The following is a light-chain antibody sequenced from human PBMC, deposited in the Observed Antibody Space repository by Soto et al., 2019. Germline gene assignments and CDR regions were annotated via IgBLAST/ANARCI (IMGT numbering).Light chain of an antibody. J-gene: IGKJ2*01. CDR1: QSVGGD. V-gene: IGKV3-15*01. Sequence: EVVMTQSPVTLSVSPGERATLSCRASQSVGGDLAWYQQTPGQTPRLLIYGAVTRATGVAARFSGAGSGTEFTLTIDSLQYEDVAIYYCQQYNAWPRTFGKGTKLEI. CDR3: QQYNAWPRT. CDR2: GAV.